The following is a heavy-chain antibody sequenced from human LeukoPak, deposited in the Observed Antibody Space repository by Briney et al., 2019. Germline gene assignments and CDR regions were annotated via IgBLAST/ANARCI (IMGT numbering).Heavy chain of an antibody. CDR2: ITSSSGYI. Sequence: PGGSLRLSCAASGFTFSSYSMNWVRQAPGKGLEWVSTITSSSGYINYADSAKGRFTISRDNAKNSLYLQMNSLRAEDTAVYYCARVLSGATTINYYYYYMDVWGKGTTVTVSS. J-gene: IGHJ6*03. D-gene: IGHD1-26*01. V-gene: IGHV3-21*01. CDR1: GFTFSSYS. CDR3: ARVLSGATTINYYYYYMDV.